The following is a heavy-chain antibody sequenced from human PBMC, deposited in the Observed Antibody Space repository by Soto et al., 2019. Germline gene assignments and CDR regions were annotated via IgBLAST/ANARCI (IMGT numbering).Heavy chain of an antibody. V-gene: IGHV3-21*04. CDR1: GFTFSTYS. J-gene: IGHJ4*02. D-gene: IGHD1-7*01. CDR3: AKDRNYPRDQFHY. Sequence: PGGSLRLSCAASGFTFSTYSINWVRQAPGKGLEWVSSISTSSSYIYYADSVRGRFTISRDNSKNTIFLHMDSLRAEDTAVYYCAKDRNYPRDQFHYWGQGTLVTVSS. CDR2: ISTSSSYI.